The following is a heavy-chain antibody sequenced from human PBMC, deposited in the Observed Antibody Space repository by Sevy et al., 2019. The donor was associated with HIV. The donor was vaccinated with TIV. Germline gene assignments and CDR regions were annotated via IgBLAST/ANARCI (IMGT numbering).Heavy chain of an antibody. CDR2: IYYSGST. CDR1: GDSISSYY. J-gene: IGHJ6*02. V-gene: IGHV4-59*01. CDR3: ARGRPDYYYGMDV. Sequence: SETLSLTCTVSGDSISSYYWSWIRQPPGKGLEWIGYIYYSGSTNYYPSLKSRVTISKDTSKNQVSLKLTSVTAADTAVYYCARGRPDYYYGMDVWGQGTTVTVSS.